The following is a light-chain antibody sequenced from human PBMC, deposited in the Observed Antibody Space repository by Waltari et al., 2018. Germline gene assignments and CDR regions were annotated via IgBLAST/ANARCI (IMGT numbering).Light chain of an antibody. V-gene: IGLV1-40*01. J-gene: IGLJ1*01. Sequence: QSVLTQPPSVSGAPGQRVTIPCTGSSSTIGAGYDVPWYQQLPGTAPKLLIYGNSNRPSGVPDRFSGSKSGTSASLAITGLQAEDEADYYCQSYDSSLSVLYVFGTGTKVTVL. CDR1: SSTIGAGYD. CDR3: QSYDSSLSVLYV. CDR2: GNS.